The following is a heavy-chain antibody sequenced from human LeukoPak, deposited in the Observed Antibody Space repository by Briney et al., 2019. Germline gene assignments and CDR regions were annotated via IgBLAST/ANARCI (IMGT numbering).Heavy chain of an antibody. J-gene: IGHJ5*02. D-gene: IGHD3-3*01. Sequence: SETLSLTCAVYGGSFSGYYWSWIRQPPGKGLEWIGEINHSGSTNYNPSLKSRVTISVDTSKNQFSLKLSSVTAADTAVYYCARYVLLGVVIISHSWFDPWGQGTLVTVSS. CDR3: ARYVLLGVVIISHSWFDP. CDR2: INHSGST. CDR1: GGSFSGYY. V-gene: IGHV4-34*01.